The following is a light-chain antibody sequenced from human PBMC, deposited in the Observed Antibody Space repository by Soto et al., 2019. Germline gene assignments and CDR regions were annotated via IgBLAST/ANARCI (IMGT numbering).Light chain of an antibody. CDR1: RSVSSN. CDR2: GAS. CDR3: QQYNNWPHT. J-gene: IGKJ1*01. V-gene: IGKV3-15*01. Sequence: EIVMTQSPATLSVSPGERATLSCRASRSVSSNLAWYQQKPGQAPRLLIYGASTRATGIPARFSGSGSGTEFTLTISSLQSEDFVVYYCQQYNNWPHTCGQGTKVDIK.